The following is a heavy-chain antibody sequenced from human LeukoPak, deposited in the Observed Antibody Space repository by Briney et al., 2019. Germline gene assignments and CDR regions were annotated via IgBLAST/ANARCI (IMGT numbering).Heavy chain of an antibody. Sequence: SETLSLTCTVSGGSIRSSSYYWTWIRQPPGKGREWIVYFYYNGITYYNPSLKLRVIISIDQPTTQFSLKLSSVTAADTAVYYCAGAVTGYYLSHYYFPYWGRGTLVTVSS. CDR2: FYYNGIT. CDR1: GGSIRSSSYY. J-gene: IGHJ4*02. V-gene: IGHV4-30-4*04. D-gene: IGHD3-9*01. CDR3: AGAVTGYYLSHYYFPY.